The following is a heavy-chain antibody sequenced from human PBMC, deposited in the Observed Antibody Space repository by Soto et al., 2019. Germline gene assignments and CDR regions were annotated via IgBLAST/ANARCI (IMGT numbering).Heavy chain of an antibody. D-gene: IGHD5-12*01. CDR1: GFTFSSYA. V-gene: IGHV3-23*01. Sequence: EVQLLESGGGLVQPGGSLRLSCAASGFTFSSYAMSWVRQAPGKGLEWVSAISGSGGSTYYADSMKGRVTISRDNTKNTLNRKRTSLRAKDTAVYDDAKDSCYIVATMRVDFDYWGQGTLVTVSS. J-gene: IGHJ4*01. CDR2: ISGSGGST. CDR3: AKDSCYIVATMRVDFDY.